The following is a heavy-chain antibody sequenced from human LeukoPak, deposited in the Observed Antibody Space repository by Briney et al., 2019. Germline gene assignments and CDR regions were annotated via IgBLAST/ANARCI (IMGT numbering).Heavy chain of an antibody. V-gene: IGHV3-30-3*01. CDR3: ARDRVPGGYRLGIFDY. Sequence: QSGGSLRLSCAASGFTFSSYAMHWVRQAPGKGLEWVAVISYDGSNKYYADSVKGRFTISRDNSKNTLYLQMNSLRAEDTAVYYCARDRVPGGYRLGIFDYWGQGTLVTVSS. D-gene: IGHD3-10*01. CDR2: ISYDGSNK. J-gene: IGHJ4*02. CDR1: GFTFSSYA.